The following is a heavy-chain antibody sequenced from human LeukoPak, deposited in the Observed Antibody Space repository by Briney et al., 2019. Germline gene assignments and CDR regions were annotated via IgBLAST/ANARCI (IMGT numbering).Heavy chain of an antibody. J-gene: IGHJ6*03. V-gene: IGHV3-30*19. D-gene: IGHD4-11*01. Sequence: GGSLRLSCAASGFSFSSYGMHWVRQAPGKGLEWVAFISYDGSNKYYADSVKGRFTISRDNSKNTLYLQMNSLRPEDTAVYYRARDRSKPYYYYMDVWAKGTTVTVSS. CDR3: ARDRSKPYYYYMDV. CDR1: GFSFSSYG. CDR2: ISYDGSNK.